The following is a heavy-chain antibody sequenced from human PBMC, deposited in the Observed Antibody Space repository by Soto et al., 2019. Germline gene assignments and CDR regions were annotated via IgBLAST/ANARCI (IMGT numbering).Heavy chain of an antibody. CDR2: IYYSGST. D-gene: IGHD3-9*01. J-gene: IGHJ5*02. Sequence: PSETLSLTCTVSGGSISSSGYYWGWIRQPPGKGLEWIGSIYYSGSTYYNPSLKSRVTISVDTSKNQFSLKLSSVTAADTAVYYCARSPIYDILTGYYVNWFDPWGQGTLVTVSS. CDR1: GGSISSSGYY. CDR3: ARSPIYDILTGYYVNWFDP. V-gene: IGHV4-39*01.